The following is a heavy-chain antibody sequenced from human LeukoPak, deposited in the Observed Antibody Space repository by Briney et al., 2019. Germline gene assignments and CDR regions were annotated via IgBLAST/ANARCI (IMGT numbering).Heavy chain of an antibody. V-gene: IGHV1-69*05. CDR3: ARGYMGSSGYSYAFDI. CDR2: IIPIFGTA. D-gene: IGHD3-22*01. J-gene: IGHJ3*02. Sequence: ASVKVSCKASVGTFSSYAISWVRQAPGQGLEWMGGIIPIFGTANYAQKFQGRVTITTDESTSTAYMELSSLRSEDTAVYYCARGYMGSSGYSYAFDIWGQGTMVTVSS. CDR1: VGTFSSYA.